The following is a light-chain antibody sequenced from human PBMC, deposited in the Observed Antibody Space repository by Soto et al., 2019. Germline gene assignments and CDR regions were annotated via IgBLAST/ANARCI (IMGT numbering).Light chain of an antibody. CDR3: QQYNNWGLS. V-gene: IGKV3D-15*01. CDR1: QNVGTN. CDR2: GSS. Sequence: IVLTQSPATLSVSPGERATLSCRASQNVGTNLARYQQKPGQAPRLLIYGSSTRATGIPANFSGSGSGTEFTLSISSLQSEESAVYYCQQYNNWGLSFGGGTKVEIK. J-gene: IGKJ4*01.